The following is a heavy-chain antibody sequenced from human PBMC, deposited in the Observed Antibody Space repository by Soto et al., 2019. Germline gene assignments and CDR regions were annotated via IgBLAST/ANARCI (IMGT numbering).Heavy chain of an antibody. CDR1: GYTFTSYD. J-gene: IGHJ6*02. V-gene: IGHV1-8*01. CDR3: ARGIGYYGSGSYYLYGMDV. Sequence: GASVKVSCKASGYTFTSYDINWVRQATGQGLEWMGWMNPNSGNTGYAQKFQGRVTMTRNTSISTAYMELSSLRSEDTAVYYCARGIGYYGSGSYYLYGMDVWGQGTTVTVSS. D-gene: IGHD3-10*01. CDR2: MNPNSGNT.